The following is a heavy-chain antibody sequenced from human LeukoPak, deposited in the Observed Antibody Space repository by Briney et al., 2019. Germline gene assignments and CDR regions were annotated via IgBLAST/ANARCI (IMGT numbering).Heavy chain of an antibody. V-gene: IGHV6-1*01. CDR1: GDSVSSDSAA. CDR3: ARISSSNWYNERGAFDV. J-gene: IGHJ3*01. D-gene: IGHD6-13*01. Sequence: SQTLSLTCAISGDSVSSDSAAWNWIRQSPSRGLEWLGRTYYSSKWYKDYAVSVKSRITLNPDTSKNQFSLKLRSVTAADTAVYYCARISSSNWYNERGAFDVWGQGTMVTVSS. CDR2: TYYSSKWYK.